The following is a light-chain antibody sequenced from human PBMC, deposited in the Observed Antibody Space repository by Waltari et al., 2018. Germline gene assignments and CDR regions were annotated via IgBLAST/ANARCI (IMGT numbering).Light chain of an antibody. CDR2: DVR. CDR3: SSPTTRSTQV. V-gene: IGLV2-14*01. CDR1: SSDIGAYDY. Sequence: QSGLTQPASVSGSPGQSITISCIGTSSDIGAYDYVSWYQKHPGKAPKLLIYDVRDRPSGGSHRFSGSKSGNAASLTISGLQAEDEATYYCSSPTTRSTQVFGSGTKVTV. J-gene: IGLJ1*01.